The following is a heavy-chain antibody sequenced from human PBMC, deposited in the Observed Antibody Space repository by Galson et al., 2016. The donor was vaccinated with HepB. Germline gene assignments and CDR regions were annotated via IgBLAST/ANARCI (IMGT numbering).Heavy chain of an antibody. Sequence: ETLSLTCAVSGGSISSNNWWTWVRQPPGKGLEWIGDIYHTGSTNYNPSLKSRVTISVDKSKNQFSLKLSSVTAADTAVYYCARVGNYESSGYFYSWGQGTLVTVSS. CDR2: IYHTGST. J-gene: IGHJ4*02. CDR1: GGSISSNNW. D-gene: IGHD3-22*01. CDR3: ARVGNYESSGYFYS. V-gene: IGHV4-4*02.